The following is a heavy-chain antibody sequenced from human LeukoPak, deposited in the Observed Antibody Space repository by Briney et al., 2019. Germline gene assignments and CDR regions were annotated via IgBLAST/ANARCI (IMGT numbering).Heavy chain of an antibody. J-gene: IGHJ3*02. Sequence: GGSLRLSCAASGFTFSTFGMHWVRQAPAKGLKWVAFILYDGSNKYYADSVKGRFTISRDNSKNTLYLQVNSLRPEDTAVYYCAKHTVLGAFDIWGQGTMVTISS. CDR3: AKHTVLGAFDI. CDR1: GFTFSTFG. CDR2: ILYDGSNK. V-gene: IGHV3-30*02.